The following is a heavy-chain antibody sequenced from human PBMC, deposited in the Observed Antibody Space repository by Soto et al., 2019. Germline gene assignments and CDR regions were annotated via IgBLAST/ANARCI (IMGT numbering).Heavy chain of an antibody. J-gene: IGHJ5*02. CDR2: ISSSSSYM. CDR1: GFTFSSYS. Sequence: GGSLRLSCAASGFTFSSYSMNWVRQAPGKGLEWVSSISSSSSYMYYADSVKGRFTISRDNAKNSLYLQMNSLRAEDTAVYYCARDLSWFGELLPFDPWGKGTLGTVSS. D-gene: IGHD3-10*01. CDR3: ARDLSWFGELLPFDP. V-gene: IGHV3-21*01.